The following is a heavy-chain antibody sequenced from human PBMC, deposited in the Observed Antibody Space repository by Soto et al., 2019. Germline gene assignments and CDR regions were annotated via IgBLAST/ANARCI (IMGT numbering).Heavy chain of an antibody. J-gene: IGHJ6*02. CDR3: ARVRNCTNGVCYSSYYYYGMDV. CDR2: INWNGGST. Sequence: EVQLVESGGGVVRPGGSLRLSCAASGFTFDDYGMSWVRQAPGKGLEWVSGINWNGGSTGYADSVKGRFTISRDNAKKSLFLQMNSLRAEDTALYYCARVRNCTNGVCYSSYYYYGMDVWGQGTTVTVSS. CDR1: GFTFDDYG. D-gene: IGHD2-8*01. V-gene: IGHV3-20*04.